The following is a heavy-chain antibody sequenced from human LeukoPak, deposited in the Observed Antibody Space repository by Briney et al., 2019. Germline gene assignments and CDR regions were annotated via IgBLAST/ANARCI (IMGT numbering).Heavy chain of an antibody. Sequence: GGSLRLSCAASGFTFSSYWMHWVRQAPGKGLVWVSRINSDGSSTSYADSVKGRFTISRDNAKNTLYLQMNSLRAEDTAVYYCARGQGGYSYGPFDYWGQGTLVTVSS. J-gene: IGHJ4*02. CDR2: INSDGSST. CDR1: GFTFSSYW. D-gene: IGHD5-18*01. V-gene: IGHV3-74*01. CDR3: ARGQGGYSYGPFDY.